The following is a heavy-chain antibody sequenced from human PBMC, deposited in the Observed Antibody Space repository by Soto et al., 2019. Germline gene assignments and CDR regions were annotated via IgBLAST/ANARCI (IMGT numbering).Heavy chain of an antibody. CDR1: GFTFSNCC. Sequence: EVQLVESGGGLVQPGGSLRLSCAASGFTFSNCCMSWVRQAPGKGLEWVANIKQDGSEIYYVDSVKGRFTISRDNAKNSLFLQMNRLRVDDTAIYYCAAEVSEPFDIWGQGTLVTVSS. CDR2: IKQDGSEI. CDR3: AAEVSEPFDI. V-gene: IGHV3-7*01. J-gene: IGHJ3*02.